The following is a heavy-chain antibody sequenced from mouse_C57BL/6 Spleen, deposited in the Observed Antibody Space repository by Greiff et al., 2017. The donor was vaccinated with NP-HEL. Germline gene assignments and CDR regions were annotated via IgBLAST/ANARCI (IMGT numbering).Heavy chain of an antibody. D-gene: IGHD1-1*01. CDR3: ARPYGSSYWYFDV. CDR1: GYSFTGYY. CDR2: INPSTGGT. J-gene: IGHJ1*03. V-gene: IGHV1-42*01. Sequence: LNESGPELVKPGASVKISCKASGYSFTGYYMNWVKQSPEKSLEWIGEINPSTGGTTYNQKFKAKATLTVDKSSSTAYMQLKSLTSEDSAVYYCARPYGSSYWYFDVWGTGTTVTVSS.